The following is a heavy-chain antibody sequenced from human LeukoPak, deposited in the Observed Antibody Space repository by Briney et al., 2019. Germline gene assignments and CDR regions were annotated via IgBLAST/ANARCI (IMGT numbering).Heavy chain of an antibody. CDR1: GYTFTGYY. J-gene: IGHJ6*02. V-gene: IGHV1-2*04. CDR3: ARSNYCSSTSCRYPKDHYYYGMDV. Sequence: RASVKVSCKASGYTFTGYYMHWVRQAPGQGLEWMGWINPNSGGTNYAQKFQGWVTMTRDTSISTAYMELSRLRSDDTAVYYCARSNYCSSTSCRYPKDHYYYGMDVWGQGTTVTVSS. CDR2: INPNSGGT. D-gene: IGHD2-2*01.